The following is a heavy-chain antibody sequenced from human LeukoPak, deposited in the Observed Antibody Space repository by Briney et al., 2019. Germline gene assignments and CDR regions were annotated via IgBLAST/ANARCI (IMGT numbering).Heavy chain of an antibody. CDR3: AKDPRRSGYFGYFQH. D-gene: IGHD3-22*01. J-gene: IGHJ1*01. CDR2: ISYDGSNK. V-gene: IGHV3-30*18. CDR1: GFTYSSYG. Sequence: GRSLRLSCAASGFTYSSYGMHWVRQAPGRGLEGVAVISYDGSNKYYADSVKGRFTISRDNSKNTLYLQMNSLRAEDTAVYYCAKDPRRSGYFGYFQHWGQGTLVTVSS.